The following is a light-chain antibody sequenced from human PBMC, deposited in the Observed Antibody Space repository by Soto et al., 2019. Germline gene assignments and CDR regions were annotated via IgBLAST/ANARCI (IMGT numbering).Light chain of an antibody. V-gene: IGKV3-11*01. CDR1: QSVSRY. J-gene: IGKJ3*01. CDR2: DAS. Sequence: EIVLTQSPATLSLSPGERATLSCRASQSVSRYLAWYQQKPGKAPRLLIYDASNRATGIPARFSGSGSGTDFTLTISSLEPEDFAVYYCQQRSNWPFTLGPGTKVDI. CDR3: QQRSNWPFT.